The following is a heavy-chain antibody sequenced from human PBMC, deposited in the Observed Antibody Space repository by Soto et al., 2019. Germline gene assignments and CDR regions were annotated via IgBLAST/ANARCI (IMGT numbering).Heavy chain of an antibody. J-gene: IGHJ6*02. D-gene: IGHD4-17*01. V-gene: IGHV3-30*18. CDR3: AKVRDDYGDYLYGMDV. CDR1: GFTFSSYG. Sequence: GGSLRLSCAASGFTFSSYGMHWVRQAPGKGLEWVAVISYDGSNKYYADSVKGRFTISRDNSKNTLYLQMNSLRAEDTAVYYCAKVRDDYGDYLYGMDVWGQGTTVTVS. CDR2: ISYDGSNK.